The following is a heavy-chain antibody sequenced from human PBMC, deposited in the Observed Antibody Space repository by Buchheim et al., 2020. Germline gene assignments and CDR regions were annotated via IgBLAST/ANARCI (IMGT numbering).Heavy chain of an antibody. V-gene: IGHV4-34*01. CDR1: GGSFSGYY. Sequence: QVQLQQWGAGRLKPSGTLPLTCAVYGGSFSGYYWSWFRQPPGRGLGWFGEFNHSGGTNYNRSFMSRFTITVDTSKNQSSLKLSSVTAADTAVYYCARAGVYKPFDYWGQGTL. CDR3: ARAGVYKPFDY. CDR2: FNHSGGT. D-gene: IGHD3-10*01. J-gene: IGHJ4*02.